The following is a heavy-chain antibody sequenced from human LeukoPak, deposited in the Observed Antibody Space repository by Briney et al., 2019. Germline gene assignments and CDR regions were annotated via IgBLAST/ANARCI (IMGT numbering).Heavy chain of an antibody. D-gene: IGHD3-22*01. CDR1: GFTFDDYA. V-gene: IGHV3-9*01. CDR2: ISWNSGSI. J-gene: IGHJ5*02. Sequence: PTGGSLRLSCAASGFTFDDYAMHWVRQAPGKGLEWVSGISWNSGSIGYADSVKGRFTISRDNAKNSLYLQMNSLRAEDTALYYCAKDLYHYDSSGYHWGQGTLVTVSS. CDR3: AKDLYHYDSSGYH.